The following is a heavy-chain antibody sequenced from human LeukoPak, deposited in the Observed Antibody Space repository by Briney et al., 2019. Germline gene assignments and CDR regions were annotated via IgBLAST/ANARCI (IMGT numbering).Heavy chain of an antibody. D-gene: IGHD6-13*01. Sequence: SETLSLTCTVSGGSISSSSYYWGWLRQPPGKGLEWIGNIYYSGSTYYNPSLKSRVTISVDTSKNQFSLKLSSVTAADTAVYYCARDDSSRLDDAFDIWGQGTMVTVSS. CDR2: IYYSGST. CDR1: GGSISSSSYY. J-gene: IGHJ3*02. CDR3: ARDDSSRLDDAFDI. V-gene: IGHV4-39*07.